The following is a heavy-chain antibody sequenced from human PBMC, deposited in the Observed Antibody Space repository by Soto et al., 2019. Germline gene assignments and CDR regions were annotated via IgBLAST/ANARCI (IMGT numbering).Heavy chain of an antibody. CDR3: ARENWNQGYYYGMDV. CDR1: GDSISDYY. Sequence: SETLSLTCTVSGDSISDYYWSWIRQPPGKGLEWIGHLYASGGTNYNPSLKSRVTISGDTSKNHFSLKLSSVTAADTAVYYCARENWNQGYYYGMDVWGQGTTVTVSS. J-gene: IGHJ6*02. V-gene: IGHV4-59*01. CDR2: LYASGGT. D-gene: IGHD1-1*01.